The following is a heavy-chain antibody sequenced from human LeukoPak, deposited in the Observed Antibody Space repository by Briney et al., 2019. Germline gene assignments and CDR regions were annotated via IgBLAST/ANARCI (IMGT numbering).Heavy chain of an antibody. CDR2: IYTSGST. J-gene: IGHJ6*03. CDR3: ARVLSGYHKYHYSYMGV. V-gene: IGHV4-4*07. D-gene: IGHD3-9*01. Sequence: SETLSLTCTVSGGSISSYYWSWIRQPAGKGLEWIGRIYTSGSTNYNPSLESRVTMSVDTSKNQFSLRLNSVTAADTAVYYCARVLSGYHKYHYSYMGVWGKGTTVTVSS. CDR1: GGSISSYY.